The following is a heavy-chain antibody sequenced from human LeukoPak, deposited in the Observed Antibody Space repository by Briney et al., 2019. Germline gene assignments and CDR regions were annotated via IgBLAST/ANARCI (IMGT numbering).Heavy chain of an antibody. CDR1: GFTVSSNY. Sequence: GGSLRLSCAASGFTVSSNYMSWVRQAPGKGLEWVAVIWYDGSNKYYADSVKGRFTISRDNSKNTLYLQMNSLRAEDTAVYYCARSIAVAGTAGGFDYWGQGTLVTVSS. V-gene: IGHV3-33*08. CDR3: ARSIAVAGTAGGFDY. D-gene: IGHD6-19*01. CDR2: IWYDGSNK. J-gene: IGHJ4*02.